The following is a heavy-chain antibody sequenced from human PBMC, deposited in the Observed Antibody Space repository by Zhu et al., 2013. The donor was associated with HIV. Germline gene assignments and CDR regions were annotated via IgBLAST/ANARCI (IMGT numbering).Heavy chain of an antibody. CDR1: GGTFSSYA. CDR2: IIPIFGTA. CDR3: ARDQRTSGSFFKRAHYYYMDV. Sequence: QVQLVQSGAEVKKPGSSVKVSCKASGGTFSSYAISWVRQAPGQGLEWMGGIIPIFGTANYAQKFQGRVTITADESTSTAYMELSSLRSEDTAVYYCARDQRTSGSFFKRAHYYYMDVWGKGTTVNRLL. D-gene: IGHD1-26*01. V-gene: IGHV1-69*01. J-gene: IGHJ6*03.